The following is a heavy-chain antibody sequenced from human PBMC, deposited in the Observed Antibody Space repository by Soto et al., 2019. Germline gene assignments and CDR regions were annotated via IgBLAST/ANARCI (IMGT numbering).Heavy chain of an antibody. V-gene: IGHV1-69*01. CDR2: IIPIFGTP. CDR3: ARDRDDYGTGNYYNRIDF. CDR1: GGIFSTYA. D-gene: IGHD3-10*01. Sequence: QVQLVQSGAEVKKPGSSVKVSCKASGGIFSTYAISWLRQAPGQGLEWMGGIIPIFGTPNYAQRFQGRVTSTADESTAKFYMELCRLKSEDTAVYYGARDRDDYGTGNYYNRIDFWGQGTLVTVSS. J-gene: IGHJ4*02.